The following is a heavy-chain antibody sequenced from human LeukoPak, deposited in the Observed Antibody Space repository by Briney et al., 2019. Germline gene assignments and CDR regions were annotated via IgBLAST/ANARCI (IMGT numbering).Heavy chain of an antibody. Sequence: GGSLRLSCAASGFTFSSYWMHWVRQAPGKGLVWVSRINSDGSSTSYADSVKGRFTISRDNAKNTLYLQMNSLRAEDTAVYYCAKASAMIVVVSKYFDYWGQGTLVTVSS. D-gene: IGHD3-22*01. CDR2: INSDGSST. J-gene: IGHJ4*02. V-gene: IGHV3-74*01. CDR3: AKASAMIVVVSKYFDY. CDR1: GFTFSSYW.